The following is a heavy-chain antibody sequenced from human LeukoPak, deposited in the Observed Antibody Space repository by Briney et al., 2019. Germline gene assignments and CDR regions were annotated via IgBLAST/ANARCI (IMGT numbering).Heavy chain of an antibody. CDR3: ARRMDTAMVTGSAFDI. V-gene: IGHV4-34*01. Sequence: PSETLSLTCAVYGGSFSGYYWSWIRQPPGKGLEWIGEINHSGSTNYNPSLKSRVTISVDTSKNQFSLKLSSVTAADTAVYYCARRMDTAMVTGSAFDIWGQGTIVTVSS. D-gene: IGHD5-18*01. CDR2: INHSGST. CDR1: GGSFSGYY. J-gene: IGHJ3*02.